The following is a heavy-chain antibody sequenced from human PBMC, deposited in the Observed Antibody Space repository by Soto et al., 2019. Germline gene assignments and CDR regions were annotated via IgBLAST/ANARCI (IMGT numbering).Heavy chain of an antibody. V-gene: IGHV3-30*18. D-gene: IGHD6-13*01. CDR1: GFTFSSYG. J-gene: IGHJ4*02. CDR3: AKDQQSSWYATPYYY. Sequence: QVQLVESGGGVVQPGRSLRLSCAASGFTFSSYGMDWVRQAPGKGLEWVAVISYDGSNKYYADSVKGRFTISRDNSKNTLYLQMNSLRAEDTSVYYCAKDQQSSWYATPYYYWGQGTLGTVSS. CDR2: ISYDGSNK.